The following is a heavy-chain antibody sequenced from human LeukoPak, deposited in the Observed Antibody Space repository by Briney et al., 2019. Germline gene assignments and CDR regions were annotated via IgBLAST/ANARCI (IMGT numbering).Heavy chain of an antibody. CDR3: ARDLYYYDSSGYYPEPFDY. J-gene: IGHJ4*02. V-gene: IGHV3-21*01. CDR1: GFTFSSYS. CDR2: ISSSSSSYI. Sequence: GGSLRLSCAASGFTFSSYSMNWVRQAPGKGLEWVSSISSSSSSYIYYADSVKGRFTISRYNAKNSLYLQMNSLRAEDTAVYYCARDLYYYDSSGYYPEPFDYWGQGTLVTVSS. D-gene: IGHD3-22*01.